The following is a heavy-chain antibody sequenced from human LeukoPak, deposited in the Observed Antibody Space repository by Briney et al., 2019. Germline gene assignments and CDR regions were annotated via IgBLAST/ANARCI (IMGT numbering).Heavy chain of an antibody. J-gene: IGHJ4*02. Sequence: SETLSLTCTVSGGSISSSSYYWGWIRQPPGKGLEWIGSIYYSGSIYYNPSLKSRVTISVDTSKNQFSLKLSSVTAADTAVYYCARAPAFYGSGSYRIPPRYYFDYWGQGTLVTVSS. CDR1: GGSISSSSYY. CDR2: IYYSGSI. CDR3: ARAPAFYGSGSYRIPPRYYFDY. V-gene: IGHV4-39*01. D-gene: IGHD3-10*01.